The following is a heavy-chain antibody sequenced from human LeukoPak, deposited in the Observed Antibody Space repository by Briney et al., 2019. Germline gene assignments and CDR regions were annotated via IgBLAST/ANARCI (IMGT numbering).Heavy chain of an antibody. CDR1: GFTFSSYT. CDR2: IDSSNYYI. D-gene: IGHD1-26*01. Sequence: GGSRRLSCAASGFTFSSYTMNWVRQAPGKGLEWVSSIDSSNYYIYYADSVKGQFTISRDNAKNSLYLQMNSLRAEDTAVYYCARDPTSSWETAFDIWGQGTMVTVSS. CDR3: ARDPTSSWETAFDI. V-gene: IGHV3-21*01. J-gene: IGHJ3*02.